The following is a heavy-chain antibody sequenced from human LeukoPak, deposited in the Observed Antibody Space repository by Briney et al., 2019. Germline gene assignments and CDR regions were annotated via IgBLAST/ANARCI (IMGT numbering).Heavy chain of an antibody. CDR2: IYYSGST. CDR3: ARGFSGWYGDPFDY. Sequence: PSETLSLTCTVSGGSISSSSYYWGWIRQPPGKGLEWIGSIYYSGSTYYNPSLKSQVTISVDTSKNQFSLKLSSVTAADTAVYYCARGFSGWYGDPFDYWGQGTLVTVSS. CDR1: GGSISSSSYY. J-gene: IGHJ4*02. D-gene: IGHD6-19*01. V-gene: IGHV4-39*07.